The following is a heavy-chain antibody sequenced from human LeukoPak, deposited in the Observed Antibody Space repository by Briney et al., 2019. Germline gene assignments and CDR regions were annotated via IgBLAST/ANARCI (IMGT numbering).Heavy chain of an antibody. CDR3: AKQLGYCSDGSCYFPY. V-gene: IGHV3-30-3*02. CDR1: GFTFSGYP. J-gene: IGHJ4*02. Sequence: GKSLRLSCAASGFTFSGYPIHWVRLAPGKGLEWVAVISYDGSNKYYADSVKGRFTISRDNSKSTLCLQMNSLRAEDTAVYYCAKQLGYCSDGSCYFPYWGQGTLVTVSS. D-gene: IGHD2-15*01. CDR2: ISYDGSNK.